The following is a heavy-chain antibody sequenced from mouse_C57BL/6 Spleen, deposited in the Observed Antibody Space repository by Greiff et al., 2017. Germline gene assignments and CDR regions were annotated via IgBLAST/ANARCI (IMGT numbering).Heavy chain of an antibody. V-gene: IGHV1-55*01. CDR2: IYPGSGST. Sequence: QVQLQQPGAELVKPGASVKMSCKASGYTFTSYWITWVKQRPGQGLEWIGDIYPGSGSTNYNEQFKSKATLTVDTSSSTAYMQHSSLTSEDSAVYYFARSGYSNYDYAMDYWGQGTSVTVSA. J-gene: IGHJ4*01. D-gene: IGHD2-5*01. CDR1: GYTFTSYW. CDR3: ARSGYSNYDYAMDY.